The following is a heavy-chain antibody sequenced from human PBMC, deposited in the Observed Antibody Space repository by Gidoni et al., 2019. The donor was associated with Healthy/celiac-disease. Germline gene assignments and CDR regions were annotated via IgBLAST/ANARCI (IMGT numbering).Heavy chain of an antibody. CDR3: TRDRSDYGDYDFDY. CDR1: GFTFGDYA. J-gene: IGHJ4*02. V-gene: IGHV3-49*03. Sequence: EVQLVESGGGLVQPGRSLRLPCTASGFTFGDYAMSWFRQAPGKGREWVGFIRSKAYGGTTEYAASVKGRFTISRDDSKSIAYLQMNSLKTEDTAVYYCTRDRSDYGDYDFDYWGQGTLVTVSS. D-gene: IGHD4-17*01. CDR2: IRSKAYGGTT.